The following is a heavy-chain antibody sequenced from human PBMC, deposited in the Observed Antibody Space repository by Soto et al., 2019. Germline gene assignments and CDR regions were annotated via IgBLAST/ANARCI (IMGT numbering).Heavy chain of an antibody. CDR1: AVTVSSYG. CDR2: ISRDGGTQ. J-gene: IGHJ4*01. Sequence: EPGGGVVQPGRSLRLSCAASAVTVSSYGMHWVRQAPGKGLEWVAVISRDGGTQYYADYVKGRFTISKDNSRNSLFLDMTSLRGFGLAVYDDTGDDARVYCGRGTLVIVSS. V-gene: IGHV3-30*03. CDR3: TGDDARVY. D-gene: IGHD6-13*01.